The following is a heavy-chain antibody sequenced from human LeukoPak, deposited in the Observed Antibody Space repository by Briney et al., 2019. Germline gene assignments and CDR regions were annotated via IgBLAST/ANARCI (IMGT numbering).Heavy chain of an antibody. CDR3: ARGVGATHEFDY. V-gene: IGHV1-2*04. CDR1: GGTFSSYA. J-gene: IGHJ4*02. Sequence: ASVKVSCKASGGTFSSYAISWVRQAPGQGLEWMGWINPNSGGTNYAQKFQGWVTMTRDTSISTAYMELSRLRSDDTAVYYCARGVGATHEFDYWGQGTLVTVSS. CDR2: INPNSGGT. D-gene: IGHD1-26*01.